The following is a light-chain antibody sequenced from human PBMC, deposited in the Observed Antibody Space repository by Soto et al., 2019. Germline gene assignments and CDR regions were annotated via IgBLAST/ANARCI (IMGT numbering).Light chain of an antibody. V-gene: IGKV3-15*01. J-gene: IGKJ4*01. CDR3: QQYNNWPRAT. CDR2: AAS. Sequence: EIVLTQSPGTLSLSPGERATLSCRAIQSVSSSYLAWYQQKPGQAPRVLIYAASTRATGIPARFSGSGSGTEFTLTISSLQSEDFAVYYCQQYNNWPRATFGGGTKVDIK. CDR1: QSVSSSY.